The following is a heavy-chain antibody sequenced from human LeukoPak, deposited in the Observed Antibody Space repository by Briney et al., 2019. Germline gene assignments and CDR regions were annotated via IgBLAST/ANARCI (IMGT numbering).Heavy chain of an antibody. J-gene: IGHJ4*02. D-gene: IGHD5-18*01. V-gene: IGHV4-31*03. Sequence: PSETLSLTCTVSGGSLSSGDYYWNWIRQYPGKGLEWIGYIHYTGSTSYSPSLKSRVSISRDTSKNQFSLNLHSVTAADTAVYYCARLGTALDYWGQGTLVTVSS. CDR3: ARLGTALDY. CDR1: GGSLSSGDYY. CDR2: IHYTGST.